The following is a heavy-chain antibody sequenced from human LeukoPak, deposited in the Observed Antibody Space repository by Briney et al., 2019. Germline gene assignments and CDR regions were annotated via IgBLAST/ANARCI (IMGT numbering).Heavy chain of an antibody. CDR1: GFTFSSRDW. Sequence: PGGSLRLSCVASGFTFSSRDWMTWVRQAPGKGLEWVANIKQDGSEKNYVDSVKGRFTISRDNAKNSVDLQMNSLRAEDTAVYYCARDAPQGNHVISFDYWGQGTLVTVSS. CDR3: ARDAPQGNHVISFDY. CDR2: IKQDGSEK. J-gene: IGHJ4*02. V-gene: IGHV3-7*01. D-gene: IGHD1-14*01.